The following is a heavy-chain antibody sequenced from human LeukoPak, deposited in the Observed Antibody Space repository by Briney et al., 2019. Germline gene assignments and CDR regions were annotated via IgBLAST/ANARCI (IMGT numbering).Heavy chain of an antibody. CDR3: ARGSPNYDFWSGYPFDY. V-gene: IGHV1-69*05. J-gene: IGHJ4*02. CDR1: GGTFSSYA. D-gene: IGHD3-3*01. CDR2: IIPIFGTA. Sequence: SVKVSCKASGGTFSSYAISWVRQAPGQGLEWMGGIIPIFGTATYAQKFQGRVTITTDESTSTAYMELSSLRSEDTAVYYCARGSPNYDFWSGYPFDYWGQGTLVTVSS.